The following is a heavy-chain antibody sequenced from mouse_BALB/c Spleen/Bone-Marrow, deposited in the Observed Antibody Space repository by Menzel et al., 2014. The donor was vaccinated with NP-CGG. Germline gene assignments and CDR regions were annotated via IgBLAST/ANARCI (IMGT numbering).Heavy chain of an antibody. CDR2: INPSNGGT. CDR3: ARSGDGYYVDYFDY. CDR1: GYTFTSYW. V-gene: IGHV1S81*02. D-gene: IGHD2-3*01. Sequence: VQLQQSGAEPVRPWVSVKLSCKASGYTFTSYWMHWIKQRPEQGLERLGEINPSNGGTNYNEKFKSKATLTVDKSSSTAYMQLSSLTSEDSAVYYCARSGDGYYVDYFDYWGQGTTLTVSS. J-gene: IGHJ2*01.